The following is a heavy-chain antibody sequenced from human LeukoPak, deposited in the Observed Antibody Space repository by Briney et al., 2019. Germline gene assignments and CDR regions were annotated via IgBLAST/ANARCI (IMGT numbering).Heavy chain of an antibody. CDR1: VFTFSTSA. V-gene: IGHV3-64D*09. D-gene: IGHD1-14*01. CDR2: INSNGGST. Sequence: GGSLGLSCSASVFTFSTSAMHGVRQAPGKRLEYVSSINSNGGSTHQADSITGRFTISRDNSKNTLYLQMSSLRDEDTAVYYCVKDGPGVYDYWGQGTLFTASS. J-gene: IGHJ4*02. CDR3: VKDGPGVYDY.